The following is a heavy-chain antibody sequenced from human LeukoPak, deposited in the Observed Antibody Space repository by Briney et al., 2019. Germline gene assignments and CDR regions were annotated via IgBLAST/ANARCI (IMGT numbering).Heavy chain of an antibody. CDR2: IYYSGST. CDR1: GGSISSRSYY. CDR3: ARQLEYYDSSGYGRFDY. V-gene: IGHV4-39*01. Sequence: SETLSLTCTVSGGSISSRSYYWGWIRQPPGKGLEWIGSIYYSGSTYYNPSLKSRVTISVDTSKNQFSLKLSSVTAADTAVYYCARQLEYYDSSGYGRFDYWGQGTLVTVSS. D-gene: IGHD3-22*01. J-gene: IGHJ4*02.